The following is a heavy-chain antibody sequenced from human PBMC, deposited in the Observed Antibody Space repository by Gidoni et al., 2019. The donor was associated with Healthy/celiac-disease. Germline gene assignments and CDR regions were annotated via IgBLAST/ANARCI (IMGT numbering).Heavy chain of an antibody. CDR3: ASSYGGNSEVDY. CDR1: GFSFSSYW. V-gene: IGHV3-7*01. J-gene: IGHJ4*02. D-gene: IGHD2-21*02. CDR2: ITQDGSEK. Sequence: EVQLVESGGGLVQPGGSLRLSGAASGFSFSSYWMSWVRQAQGKGLEWVANITQDGSEKYYVDSVKGRFTISRDNAKNSLYLQMNSLRAEDTAVYYCASSYGGNSEVDYWGRGTLVTVSS.